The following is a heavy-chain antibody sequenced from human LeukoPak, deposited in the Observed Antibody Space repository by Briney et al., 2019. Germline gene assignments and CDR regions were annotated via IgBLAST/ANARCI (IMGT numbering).Heavy chain of an antibody. V-gene: IGHV3-21*06. Sequence: GGSLRLSCVASGFTFSSYSMIWVRQTPGGGLEWVSSLSSDSTYIYYADSARGRFAISRDNAKSTLFLQMNSLRAEDTGLYYCARGRYYDFNWFDPWGRGTLVTVSS. J-gene: IGHJ5*02. CDR3: ARGRYYDFNWFDP. CDR1: GFTFSSYS. D-gene: IGHD3-9*01. CDR2: LSSDSTYI.